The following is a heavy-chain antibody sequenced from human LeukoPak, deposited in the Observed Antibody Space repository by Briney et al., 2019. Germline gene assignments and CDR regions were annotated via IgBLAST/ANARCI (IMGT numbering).Heavy chain of an antibody. J-gene: IGHJ4*02. CDR2: ISSSSSYI. CDR3: ARAYPDGYTLSY. CDR1: GFTFSSYN. D-gene: IGHD5-24*01. Sequence: PGGSLRLSCAASGFTFSSYNMNWVRQAPGKGLEWVSSISSSSSYIYYADSLKGRFTISRDNAKNSLYLQMNSLRAEDAAVYYCARAYPDGYTLSYWGQGTLVTVSS. V-gene: IGHV3-21*01.